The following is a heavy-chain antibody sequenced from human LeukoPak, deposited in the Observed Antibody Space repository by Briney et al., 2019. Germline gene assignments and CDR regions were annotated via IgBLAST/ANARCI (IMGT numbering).Heavy chain of an antibody. J-gene: IGHJ3*02. Sequence: KPSETLSLTCTVSGGSIRSYYWSWIRQPPGKGLEWIGYIYYSGSTNYNPSLKSRVTISVDTSKNQFSLKLSSVTAADTAVYYCARDKKDYYDSSGYYYFAFDIWGQGTIDNVSS. D-gene: IGHD3-22*01. CDR1: GGSIRSYY. CDR2: IYYSGST. CDR3: ARDKKDYYDSSGYYYFAFDI. V-gene: IGHV4-59*01.